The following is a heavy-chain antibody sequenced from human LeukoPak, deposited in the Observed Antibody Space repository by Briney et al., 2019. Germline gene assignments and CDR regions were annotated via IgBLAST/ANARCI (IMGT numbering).Heavy chain of an antibody. CDR2: IIPIFGTA. J-gene: IGHJ3*02. D-gene: IGHD1-7*01. Sequence: ASVKVSCEASGGTFSSYAISWVRQAPGQGLEWMGGIIPIFGTANYAQKFQGRVTITADESTSTAYMELSSLRSEDTAVYYCARGRSGAARDLGTGYGSHAFDIWGQGTMVTVSS. CDR1: GGTFSSYA. CDR3: ARGRSGAARDLGTGYGSHAFDI. V-gene: IGHV1-69*13.